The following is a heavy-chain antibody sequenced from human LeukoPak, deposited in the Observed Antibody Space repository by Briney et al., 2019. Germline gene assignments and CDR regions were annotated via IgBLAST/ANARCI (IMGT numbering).Heavy chain of an antibody. CDR1: GGSISSGGYS. D-gene: IGHD2-2*01. CDR2: IYHSGST. Sequence: SETLSLTCAVPGGSISSGGYSWSWIRQPPGKGLEWIGYIYHSGSTYYNPSLKSRVTISVDRSKNQFSLKLSSVTAADTAVYYCASSGYCSSTSCSDYFDYWGQGTLVTVSS. V-gene: IGHV4-30-2*01. CDR3: ASSGYCSSTSCSDYFDY. J-gene: IGHJ4*02.